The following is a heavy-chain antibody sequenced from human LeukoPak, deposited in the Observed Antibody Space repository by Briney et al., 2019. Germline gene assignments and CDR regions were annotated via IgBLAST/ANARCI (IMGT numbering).Heavy chain of an antibody. D-gene: IGHD3-10*01. CDR3: ARDSGTYRY. J-gene: IGHJ4*02. V-gene: IGHV4-39*07. Sequence: SETVSLTCTVSGGSISSSNYFWGWVRQPPGKGLEWIGTISYSGTTHDNPSLKSRVIISVDTSKKQFSLRLSSVTAADTAVYYCARDSGTYRYWGQGTLVTVSS. CDR2: ISYSGTT. CDR1: GGSISSSNYF.